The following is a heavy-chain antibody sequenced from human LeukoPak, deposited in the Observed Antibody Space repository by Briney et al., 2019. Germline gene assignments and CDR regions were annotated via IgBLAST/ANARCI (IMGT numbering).Heavy chain of an antibody. J-gene: IGHJ4*02. CDR1: GYTFTSYS. D-gene: IGHD6-19*01. CDR3: ARGPSSGWHKADY. V-gene: IGHV1-18*01. Sequence: ASVKVSCKASGYTFTSYSINWVPQAPGQGLEWMGWISSYNGNTNYAQKLQGRVTMTTDTSTSTAYMELRSLRSDDTAVYYCARGPSSGWHKADYWGQGTLVTVFS. CDR2: ISSYNGNT.